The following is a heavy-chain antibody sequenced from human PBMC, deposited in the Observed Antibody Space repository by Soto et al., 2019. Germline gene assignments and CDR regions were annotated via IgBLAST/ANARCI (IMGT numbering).Heavy chain of an antibody. CDR3: ARDLRGHYGP. D-gene: IGHD4-17*01. V-gene: IGHV3-21*06. CDR2: VSGSSSYI. Sequence: PGGSMRLSCAGSGFNFKNFNIIWVRQAPGEGLEWVSSVSGSSSYIYYADSVKGRFTVSRDNANNLVFLKMNGLRPEDTAMYYCARDLRGHYGPWGQGTMVTVSS. CDR1: GFNFKNFN. J-gene: IGHJ3*01.